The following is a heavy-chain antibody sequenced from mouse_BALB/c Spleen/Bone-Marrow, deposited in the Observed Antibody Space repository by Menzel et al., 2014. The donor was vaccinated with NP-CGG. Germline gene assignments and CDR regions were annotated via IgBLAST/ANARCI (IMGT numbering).Heavy chain of an antibody. D-gene: IGHD4-1*01. CDR2: IRLKSDNYAT. Sequence: EVQLVESGGGLVQPGGSMKLSCVASGFTFSSYWMSWVRPSPEKGLEWVAEIRLKSDNYATHYAESVKGKFTISRDDSKSRLYLQMNSLRAEDTGIYYCTLTGTGAMDYWGQGTSVTVSS. V-gene: IGHV6-6*02. J-gene: IGHJ4*01. CDR3: TLTGTGAMDY. CDR1: GFTFSSYW.